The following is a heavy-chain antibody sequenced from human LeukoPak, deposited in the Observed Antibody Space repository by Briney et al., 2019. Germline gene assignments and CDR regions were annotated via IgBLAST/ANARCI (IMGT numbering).Heavy chain of an antibody. CDR3: ARNLVGATRPFDY. D-gene: IGHD1-26*01. V-gene: IGHV4-34*01. Sequence: PSETLSLTCAVYGGSFSGYYWSWIRQPPGKGLEWIGEINHSGSTNYNPSLKSRVTISVDTSKNQFSLKLSSVTAADTAVYYCARNLVGATRPFDYWGQGTLVTVSS. J-gene: IGHJ4*02. CDR1: GGSFSGYY. CDR2: INHSGST.